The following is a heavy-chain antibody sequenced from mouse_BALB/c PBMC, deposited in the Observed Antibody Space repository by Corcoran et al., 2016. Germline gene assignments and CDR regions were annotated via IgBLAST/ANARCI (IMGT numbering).Heavy chain of an antibody. J-gene: IGHJ3*01. CDR3: ARDEDCPFAY. CDR1: GYSITSGYY. V-gene: IGHV3-6*02. CDR2: ISYDGSN. Sequence: DVQLQESGPGLVKPSQSLSLTCSVTGYSITSGYYWNWIRQFPGNKLEWMGYISYDGSNNYNPSLKNRISITLDTSKNQFFLKLKSVTTEDTATYYCARDEDCPFAYWGQGTLVTVSA.